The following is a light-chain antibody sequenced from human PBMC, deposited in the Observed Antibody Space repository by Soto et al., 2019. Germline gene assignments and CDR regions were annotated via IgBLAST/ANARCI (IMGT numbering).Light chain of an antibody. CDR1: QSISNY. CDR2: AAS. V-gene: IGKV1-39*01. Sequence: DIQMTQSPSSLSASVGDRVTITCRASQSISNYLNWYQQKPGKAPKLLIYAASSLQSGVPSRFSGSGSGTDFTLTISSLQPEDFATYYCQQSYSTLIFTFGPGTKVHIK. CDR3: QQSYSTLIFT. J-gene: IGKJ3*01.